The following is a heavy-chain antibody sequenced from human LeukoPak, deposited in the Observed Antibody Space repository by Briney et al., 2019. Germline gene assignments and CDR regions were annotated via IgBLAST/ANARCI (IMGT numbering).Heavy chain of an antibody. CDR3: APEGGYSYDY. Sequence: GGSLRLSCAASGFAFNIYWMHWVRHVPGKGLVWVSRINSDGSTTDYADAVKGRFTISRDNAKNTVYLEMNSLRAEDTAVYYCAPEGGYSYDYWGQGTLVTVSS. V-gene: IGHV3-74*01. CDR2: INSDGSTT. CDR1: GFAFNIYW. J-gene: IGHJ4*02. D-gene: IGHD5-18*01.